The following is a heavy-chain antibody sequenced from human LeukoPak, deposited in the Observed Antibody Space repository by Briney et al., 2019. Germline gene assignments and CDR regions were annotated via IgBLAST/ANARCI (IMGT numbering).Heavy chain of an antibody. CDR1: GFTFSSYA. CDR2: VSGTGTTA. D-gene: IGHD3-10*01. Sequence: PGGSLRLSCAASGFTFSSYAMSWVRQAPGKGLEWVSTVSGTGTTAYYADSVKGRFTISRDNSKNTLDLLMNRLRAEDTALYYCAKIWFGELLPFEYWGRGTLVTVSS. V-gene: IGHV3-23*01. J-gene: IGHJ4*02. CDR3: AKIWFGELLPFEY.